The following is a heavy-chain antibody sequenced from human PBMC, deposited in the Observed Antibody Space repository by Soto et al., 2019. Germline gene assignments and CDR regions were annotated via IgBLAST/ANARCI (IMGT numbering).Heavy chain of an antibody. CDR1: GFTFSSYA. J-gene: IGHJ4*02. CDR2: ISYDGSNK. D-gene: IGHD3-9*01. Sequence: PGGSLRLSCAASGFTFSSYAMHWVRQAPGKGLEWVAVISYDGSNKYYADSVKGRFTISRDNSKNTLYLQMNSLRAEDTAVYYCARHYFYILTGYYAYWGQGTLVTVSS. CDR3: ARHYFYILTGYYAY. V-gene: IGHV3-30-3*01.